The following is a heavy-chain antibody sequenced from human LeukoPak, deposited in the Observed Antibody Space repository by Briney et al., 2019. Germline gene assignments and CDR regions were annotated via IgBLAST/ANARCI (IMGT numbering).Heavy chain of an antibody. J-gene: IGHJ4*02. D-gene: IGHD1-26*01. CDR1: GFTFSSYA. CDR3: ARFLSGTLDY. CDR2: ISNNSSYI. V-gene: IGHV3-21*01. Sequence: GGSLRLSCAASGFTFSSYAMNWVRQAPGKGLEGVSAISNNSSYIYYADSVNVRFTISRDNSKNYLYLQMNRLRAEDTTVYYCARFLSGTLDYWGQGTLVTASS.